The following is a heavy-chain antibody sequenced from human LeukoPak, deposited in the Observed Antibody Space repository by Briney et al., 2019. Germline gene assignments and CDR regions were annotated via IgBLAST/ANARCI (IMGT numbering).Heavy chain of an antibody. J-gene: IGHJ6*02. V-gene: IGHV1-69*13. CDR1: GGTFSSYA. CDR3: ARDGLEEVVPAAKYGMDV. D-gene: IGHD2-2*01. CDR2: IIPIFGTA. Sequence: SVKVSCKASGGTFSSYAIRWVRQAPGQGLEWMGGIIPIFGTANYAQKFQGRVTITADESTSTAYMELSSLRSDDTAVYYCARDGLEEVVPAAKYGMDVWGQGTTVTVSS.